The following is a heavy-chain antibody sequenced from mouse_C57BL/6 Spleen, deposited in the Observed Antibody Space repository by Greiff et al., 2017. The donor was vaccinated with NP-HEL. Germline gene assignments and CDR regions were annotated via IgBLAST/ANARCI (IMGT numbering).Heavy chain of an antibody. Sequence: VKLQESGPELVKPGASVKISCKASGYAFSSSWMNWVKQRPGKGLEWIGRIYPGDGDNNYNGKFKGKATLTADKSSSTAYMQLSSLTSEDSAVYFCARPGVFAYWGQGTLVTVSA. J-gene: IGHJ3*01. V-gene: IGHV1-82*01. CDR2: IYPGDGDN. D-gene: IGHD4-1*01. CDR3: ARPGVFAY. CDR1: GYAFSSSW.